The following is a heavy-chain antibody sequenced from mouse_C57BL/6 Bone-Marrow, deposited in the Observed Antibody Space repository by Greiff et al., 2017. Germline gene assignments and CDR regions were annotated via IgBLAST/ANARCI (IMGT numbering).Heavy chain of an antibody. CDR2: IYPGRGST. V-gene: IGHV1-55*01. CDR1: GYTFTSYW. CDR3: ARAYYSNYWYFDV. D-gene: IGHD2-5*01. J-gene: IGHJ1*03. Sequence: QVQLQQPGAELVKPGASVKMSCKASGYTFTSYWITWVKQSPGQGLEWIGDIYPGRGSTNYNEKFKSKATLTEDTTPSTAYMQLSSLTSEDTAVYYCARAYYSNYWYFDVWGTGTTVTVSS.